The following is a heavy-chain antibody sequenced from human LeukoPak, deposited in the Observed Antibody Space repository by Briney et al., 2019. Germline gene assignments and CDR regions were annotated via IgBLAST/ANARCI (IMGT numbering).Heavy chain of an antibody. CDR1: GFTFSSYA. D-gene: IGHD6-13*01. J-gene: IGHJ6*04. V-gene: IGHV3-30*04. Sequence: PGRSLRLSCAASGFTFSSYAMHWVRQAPGKGLEWVAVISYDGSNKYYADSVKGRFTISRDNSKNTLYLQMNSLRAEDTAVYYCARSGEQGSWYLYYYYGVDVWGKGTPVTVSS. CDR3: ARSGEQGSWYLYYYYGVDV. CDR2: ISYDGSNK.